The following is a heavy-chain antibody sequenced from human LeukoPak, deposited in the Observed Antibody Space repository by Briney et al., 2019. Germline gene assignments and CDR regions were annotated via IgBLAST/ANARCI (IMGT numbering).Heavy chain of an antibody. J-gene: IGHJ4*02. CDR3: EKGRGSSRWYTFDY. CDR2: ITGSGDST. Sequence: GGSLRLSCAASGFTVSSNYMSWVRQAPGKGLEWVSTITGSGDSTYYADSVKGRFTISRDNSKNTLYVQMTSLRAEDTAVYYCEKGRGSSRWYTFDYWGQGTLVTVSS. V-gene: IGHV3-23*01. D-gene: IGHD6-13*01. CDR1: GFTVSSNY.